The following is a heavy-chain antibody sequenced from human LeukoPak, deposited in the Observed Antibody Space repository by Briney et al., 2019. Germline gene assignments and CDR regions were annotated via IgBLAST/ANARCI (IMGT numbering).Heavy chain of an antibody. Sequence: GASVKVSCKVSGYTLTELSMHWVRQAPGKGLEWMGGFDPEDGETIYAQKFQGRVTMTEDTSTDTAYMELSSLRSEDAAVYYCATVCKYSSSSPFDYWGQGTLVTVSS. CDR1: GYTLTELS. CDR3: ATVCKYSSSSPFDY. V-gene: IGHV1-24*01. CDR2: FDPEDGET. D-gene: IGHD6-6*01. J-gene: IGHJ4*02.